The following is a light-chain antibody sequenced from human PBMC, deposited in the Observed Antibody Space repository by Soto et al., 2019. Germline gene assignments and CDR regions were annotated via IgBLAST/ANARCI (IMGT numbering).Light chain of an antibody. CDR1: QSVRNSY. Sequence: EIVLTQSPGTLSLSPGERATLSCRASQSVRNSYLAWYHQKPGQAPRLLIYGASSRATGIPDRFSGSGSGTDFTLTISRLEPEDFAVYYCQQYGDSPTTFGQGTKVEIK. CDR2: GAS. J-gene: IGKJ1*01. V-gene: IGKV3-20*01. CDR3: QQYGDSPTT.